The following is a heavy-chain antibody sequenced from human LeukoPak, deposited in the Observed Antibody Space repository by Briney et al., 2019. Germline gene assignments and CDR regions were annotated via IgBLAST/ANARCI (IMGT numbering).Heavy chain of an antibody. CDR3: AKDGCSGGRCYDYFDH. V-gene: IGHV3-23*01. D-gene: IGHD2-15*01. Sequence: GGSLRLSCAASGFTFSSYAMSWVRQAPGKELEWVSSISGSGGSTYYADSVKGRFTISRDNSKNTLFLQMNSLRAEDTAVYYCAKDGCSGGRCYDYFDHWGQGTLVTVSS. CDR2: ISGSGGST. J-gene: IGHJ4*02. CDR1: GFTFSSYA.